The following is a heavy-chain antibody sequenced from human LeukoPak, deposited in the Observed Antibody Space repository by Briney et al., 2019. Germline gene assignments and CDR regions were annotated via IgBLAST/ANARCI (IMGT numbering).Heavy chain of an antibody. Sequence: GGSLRLSCAASGFTFSSYAMSWVRQAPGKGLEWVSSISGSDGTTYYADSVKGRFTISRDNSRYTLSLQMNSLRTEDTAVYYCAKVDNWKYGHHDFWGQGTLVTVSS. D-gene: IGHD1-1*01. J-gene: IGHJ4*02. CDR2: ISGSDGTT. V-gene: IGHV3-23*01. CDR1: GFTFSSYA. CDR3: AKVDNWKYGHHDF.